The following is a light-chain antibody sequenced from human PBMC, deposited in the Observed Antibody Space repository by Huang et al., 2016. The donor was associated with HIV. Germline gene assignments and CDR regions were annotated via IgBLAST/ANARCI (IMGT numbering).Light chain of an antibody. CDR1: RRLLYSSNSKNY. CDR3: QQYYSLPLT. CDR2: WAS. V-gene: IGKV4-1*01. Sequence: DIVMTQSPDSLAVSLGERATIHCKSNRRLLYSSNSKNYLAWYQHRPGQPPNLLISWASTRESGVPDKFSGRESGTDFTLTITSLQAQDVAIYYCQQYYSLPLTFGGGTKVEIK. J-gene: IGKJ4*01.